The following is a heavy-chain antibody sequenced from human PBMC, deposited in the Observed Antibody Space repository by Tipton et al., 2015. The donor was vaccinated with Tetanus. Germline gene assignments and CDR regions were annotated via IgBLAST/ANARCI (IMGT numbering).Heavy chain of an antibody. CDR3: ARDRGDYISYGMDV. Sequence: QMQLVQSGAEVKKPGASVKVSCKASGYTFTGYYIYWVRQAPGQGLEWMGWIDPNSGGTVYAQKFQGRVTMTRDTSISTAYMELRSLRSDDTAVYYCARDRGDYISYGMDVWGPGTTVPVS. V-gene: IGHV1-2*02. CDR1: GYTFTGYY. D-gene: IGHD3-22*01. CDR2: IDPNSGGT. J-gene: IGHJ6*02.